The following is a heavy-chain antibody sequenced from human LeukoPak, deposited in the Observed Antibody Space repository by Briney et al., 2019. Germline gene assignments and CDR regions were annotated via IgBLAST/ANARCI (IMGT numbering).Heavy chain of an antibody. J-gene: IGHJ6*03. Sequence: PSETLSLTCTVSGGSISSSSYYWGWIRQPPGKGLEWIGSIYYSGSTYYNPSLKSRVTISVDTSKNQFSLKLSSVTAADTAVYYCARLPREYGSTNFYYYYYMDVWGKGTTVTISS. CDR3: ARLPREYGSTNFYYYYYMDV. D-gene: IGHD3-10*01. V-gene: IGHV4-39*01. CDR2: IYYSGST. CDR1: GGSISSSSYY.